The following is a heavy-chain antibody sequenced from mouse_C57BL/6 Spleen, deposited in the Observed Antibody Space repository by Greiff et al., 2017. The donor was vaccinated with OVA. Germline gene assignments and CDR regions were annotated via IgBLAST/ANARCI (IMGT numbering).Heavy chain of an antibody. J-gene: IGHJ1*03. CDR1: GYSITSGYY. D-gene: IGHD1-1*01. CDR3: ARGVYYYGSSYWYFDV. Sequence: EVKLQESGPGLVKPSQSLSLTCSVTGYSITSGYYWHWIRQFPGNKLEWMGYISYDGSNNYNPSLKNRISITRDTSKNQFFLKLNSVTTEDTATYYCARGVYYYGSSYWYFDVWGTGTTVTVSS. V-gene: IGHV3-6*01. CDR2: ISYDGSN.